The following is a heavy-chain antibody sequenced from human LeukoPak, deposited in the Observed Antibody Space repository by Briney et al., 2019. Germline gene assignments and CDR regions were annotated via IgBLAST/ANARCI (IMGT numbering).Heavy chain of an antibody. CDR2: LYSGGSI. CDR3: TGDDSSGYYVY. CDR1: GFTFDDYA. D-gene: IGHD3-22*01. Sequence: GGSLRLSCAASGFTFDDYAMHWVRQAPGKGLEWVSILYSGGSIYYADSVRGRFSISRDNSKNTLYLQMNSLRGEDTAMYYCTGDDSSGYYVYWGQGSLVTVSS. J-gene: IGHJ4*02. V-gene: IGHV3-53*01.